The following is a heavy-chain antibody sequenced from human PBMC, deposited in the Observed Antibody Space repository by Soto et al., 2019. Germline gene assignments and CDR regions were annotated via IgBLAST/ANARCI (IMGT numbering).Heavy chain of an antibody. CDR1: GGSFRSYA. V-gene: IGHV1-69*12. D-gene: IGHD5-18*01. Sequence: QVQLVQSGAEVKKPGSSVKVSCKASGGSFRSYAVNWVRQSPGQGLECLGGIIPIFGTPNYAQKFHGRVSITADESTSTVYIHLISLTSEDTAVYYCAYSANHRYFFDSWGQGTLVTVSS. CDR3: AYSANHRYFFDS. J-gene: IGHJ5*01. CDR2: IIPIFGTP.